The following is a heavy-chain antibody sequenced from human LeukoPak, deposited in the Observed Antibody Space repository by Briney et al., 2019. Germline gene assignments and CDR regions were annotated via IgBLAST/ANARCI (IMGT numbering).Heavy chain of an antibody. CDR3: ARSEKYKQNAFDI. D-gene: IGHD1-1*01. J-gene: IGHJ3*02. CDR1: GFSFDDYA. CDR2: ISSSSSYI. Sequence: GGSLRLSCAASGFSFDDYAMHWVRQAPGKGLEWVSSISSSSSYIYYADSVKGRFTISRDNSKNTLYLQMNSLRAEDTAVYYCARSEKYKQNAFDIWGQGTMVTVSS. V-gene: IGHV3-21*04.